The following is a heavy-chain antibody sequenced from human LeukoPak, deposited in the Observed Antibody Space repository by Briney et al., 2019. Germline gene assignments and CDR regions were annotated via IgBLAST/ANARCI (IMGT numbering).Heavy chain of an antibody. CDR1: GGTFSSYA. CDR3: ARGRREYSSSSNAFDI. V-gene: IGHV1-69*06. J-gene: IGHJ3*02. Sequence: GASVKVSCKASGGTFSSYAISWVRQAPGQGLEWMGGIIPIFGTANYAQKFQGRVTITAGKSTSTAYMELSSLRSEDTAVYYCARGRREYSSSSNAFDIWGQGTMVTVSS. D-gene: IGHD6-6*01. CDR2: IIPIFGTA.